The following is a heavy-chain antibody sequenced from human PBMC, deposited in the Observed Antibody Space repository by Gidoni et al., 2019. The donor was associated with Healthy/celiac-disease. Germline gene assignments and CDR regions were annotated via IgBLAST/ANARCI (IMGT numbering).Heavy chain of an antibody. D-gene: IGHD3-10*01. J-gene: IGHJ4*02. Sequence: PGKGLEWIGEINHSGSTNYNPSLKSRVTISVDTSKNQFSLKLSSVTAADTAVYYGARGRGITMVRGVIGLDYWGQGTLVTVSS. V-gene: IGHV4-34*01. CDR2: INHSGST. CDR3: ARGRGITMVRGVIGLDY.